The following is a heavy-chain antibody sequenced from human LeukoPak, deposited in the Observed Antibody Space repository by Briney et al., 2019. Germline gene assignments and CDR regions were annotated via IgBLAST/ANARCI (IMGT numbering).Heavy chain of an antibody. V-gene: IGHV3-48*01. D-gene: IGHD1-1*01. CDR1: GFTFSDYS. CDR2: ITSDNSVL. J-gene: IGHJ3*02. CDR3: ARGGLNALEAFDI. Sequence: PGGSLRLSCAGSGFTFSDYSMNWVRQAPGTGLEWVSYITSDNSVLYYANSVKGRFTISRDNAKNSLYLQMNSLRAEDTAVYYCARGGLNALEAFDIWGQGTLVTVCS.